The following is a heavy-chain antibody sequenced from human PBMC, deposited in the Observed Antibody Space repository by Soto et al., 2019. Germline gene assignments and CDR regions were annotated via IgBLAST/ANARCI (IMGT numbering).Heavy chain of an antibody. V-gene: IGHV4-39*01. CDR1: GGSISSSSYY. CDR3: ARHRDSSGDDAFDI. Sequence: ASETLSLTCTVSGGSISSSSYYWGWIRQPPGKGLEWIGSIYYSGSTYYNPSLKSRVTISVDTSKNQFSLKLSSVTAADTAVYYCARHRDSSGDDAFDIWGQGTMVTVSS. D-gene: IGHD6-19*01. J-gene: IGHJ3*02. CDR2: IYYSGST.